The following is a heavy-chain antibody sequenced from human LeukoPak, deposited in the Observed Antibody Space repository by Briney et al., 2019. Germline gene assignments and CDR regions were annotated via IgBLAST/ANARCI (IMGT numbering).Heavy chain of an antibody. V-gene: IGHV1-18*01. J-gene: IGHJ4*02. D-gene: IGHD2-2*01. CDR1: GSTFTSNG. Sequence: ASVKVSCKASGSTFTSNGISWVRQAHGQGLEWMGLISAYNGNTNYAQKLQGRVTMTTDASTSTAYMELRSLRSDDTAVYYCARLDHGYCSSTTCYLTDDWGQGTLVTVSS. CDR3: ARLDHGYCSSTTCYLTDD. CDR2: ISAYNGNT.